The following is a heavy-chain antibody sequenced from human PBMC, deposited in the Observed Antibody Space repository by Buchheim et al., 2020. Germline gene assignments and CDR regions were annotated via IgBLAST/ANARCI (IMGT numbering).Heavy chain of an antibody. Sequence: EVQLVESGGGLVQPGGSLRLSCAASGFTFNIYAMGWVRQAPGKGLEWVSGITNNGATTYYTDSVKGRFTISRDNSENRLYLQMNSLRAEDTAIYYCAKLVVPAAMDYFDSWGQG. CDR3: AKLVVPAAMDYFDS. D-gene: IGHD2-2*01. CDR1: GFTFNIYA. V-gene: IGHV3-23*04. J-gene: IGHJ4*02. CDR2: ITNNGATT.